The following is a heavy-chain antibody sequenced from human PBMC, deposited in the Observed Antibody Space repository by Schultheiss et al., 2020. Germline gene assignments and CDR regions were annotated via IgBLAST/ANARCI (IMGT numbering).Heavy chain of an antibody. CDR3: AKDQTDGSGSYYNVFSTSYVDY. CDR1: GFTFSSYA. J-gene: IGHJ4*02. Sequence: GGSLRLSCAASGFTFSSYAMSWVRQAPGKGLEWVSVIYSGGSTYYADSVKGRFTISRDNSKNTLYLQMNSLRAEDTAVYYCAKDQTDGSGSYYNVFSTSYVDYWGQGTLVTVAS. V-gene: IGHV3-66*02. D-gene: IGHD3-10*01. CDR2: IYSGGST.